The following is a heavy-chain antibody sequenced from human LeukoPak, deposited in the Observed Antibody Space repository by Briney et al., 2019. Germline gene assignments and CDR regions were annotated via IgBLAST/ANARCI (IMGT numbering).Heavy chain of an antibody. D-gene: IGHD2-8*01. V-gene: IGHV4-39*02. J-gene: IGHJ3*02. CDR2: IHNSGGT. CDR3: ARELHCTNGVCYIAFDI. CDR1: GGSISSSGYY. Sequence: SETLSLTCTVSGGSISSSGYYWGWIRQSPGKGLEWIGSIHNSGGTYYNPSLNSRVTISVDTSKNYFSLKLSSVTAADTAVYYCARELHCTNGVCYIAFDIWGQGTMVAVSS.